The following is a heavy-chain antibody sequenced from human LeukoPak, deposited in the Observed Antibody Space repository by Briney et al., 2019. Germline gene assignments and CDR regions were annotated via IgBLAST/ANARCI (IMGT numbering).Heavy chain of an antibody. CDR2: INWNGGST. CDR3: ARAGYYDFWSGYYAHYYYYYMDV. Sequence: EGSLRLSCAASGFTFDDYGMSWVRQAPGKGLEWVSGINWNGGSTGYADSVKGRFTISRDNAKNSLYLQMNSLRAEDTALYYCARAGYYDFWSGYYAHYYYYYMDVWGKGTTVTVSS. CDR1: GFTFDDYG. V-gene: IGHV3-20*04. J-gene: IGHJ6*03. D-gene: IGHD3-3*01.